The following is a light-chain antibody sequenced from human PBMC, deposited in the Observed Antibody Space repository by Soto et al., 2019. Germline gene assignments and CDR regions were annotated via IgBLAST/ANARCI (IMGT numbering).Light chain of an antibody. Sequence: QAVVTQPPSASGTPGQRVAISCSGGSSNVGRNAVNWYQQVPGTAPKLLIYNHNQRPSGVPERFSASKSGTSAALAISGLQPEDEADYYCGTWDNNLNVVLFGGGTKVTVL. CDR2: NHN. V-gene: IGLV1-44*01. J-gene: IGLJ2*01. CDR3: GTWDNNLNVVL. CDR1: SSNVGRNA.